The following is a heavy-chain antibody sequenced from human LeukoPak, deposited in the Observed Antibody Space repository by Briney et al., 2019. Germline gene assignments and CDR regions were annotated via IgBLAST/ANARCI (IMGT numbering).Heavy chain of an antibody. D-gene: IGHD6-6*01. CDR1: GFTFSSYA. V-gene: IGHV3-30-3*01. J-gene: IGHJ4*02. CDR2: ISYDGSNK. Sequence: PGGSLRLSCAASGFTFSSYAMHWVRQAPGKGLEWVAVISYDGSNKYYADSVKGRFTISRDNSKSTLYLQMNSLRAEDTAVYYCARENIIAARPGSIGYWGQGTLVTVSS. CDR3: ARENIIAARPGSIGY.